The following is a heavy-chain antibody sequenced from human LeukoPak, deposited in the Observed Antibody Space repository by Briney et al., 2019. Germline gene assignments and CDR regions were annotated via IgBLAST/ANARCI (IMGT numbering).Heavy chain of an antibody. V-gene: IGHV4-59*01. CDR2: LYYSGST. D-gene: IGHD2-21*02. J-gene: IGHJ3*02. CDR3: ARVRDRHIVVVTASGAFDI. CDR1: GGSISSYY. Sequence: SETLSLTCTVSGGSISSYYWSWIRQPPGKGLEWIGYLYYSGSTNYNPSLKSRVTISVDTSKNQFSLKLSSVTAADTAVYYCARVRDRHIVVVTASGAFDIWGQGTMVT.